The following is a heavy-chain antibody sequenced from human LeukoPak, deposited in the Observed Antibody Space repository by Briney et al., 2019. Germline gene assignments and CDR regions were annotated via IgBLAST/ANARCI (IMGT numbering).Heavy chain of an antibody. V-gene: IGHV1-2*02. Sequence: ASVKVPCKASGYTFTGYYIHWVRQAPGQGLEWMGWINPNSGGTNSAQKFQGRVTMTRDTSISTAYMELSRLQSDDTAVYYCGWSPNTFYLDYWGQGTLVTVSS. J-gene: IGHJ4*02. CDR3: GWSPNTFYLDY. CDR2: INPNSGGT. D-gene: IGHD2-15*01. CDR1: GYTFTGYY.